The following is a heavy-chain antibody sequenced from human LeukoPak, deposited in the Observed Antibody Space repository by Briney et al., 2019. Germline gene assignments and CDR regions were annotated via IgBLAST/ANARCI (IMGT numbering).Heavy chain of an antibody. Sequence: GESLKISCKGSGYSFTSYWIGWVRQMPGKGLEWMGIIYPGDSDTRYSPSFQGQVTISADKSISTAYLQWSSLKASDTAMYYCARSSPSYYDSSGYYFLNAFDIWGQGTMVTVPS. CDR2: IYPGDSDT. D-gene: IGHD3-22*01. J-gene: IGHJ3*02. CDR1: GYSFTSYW. CDR3: ARSSPSYYDSSGYYFLNAFDI. V-gene: IGHV5-51*01.